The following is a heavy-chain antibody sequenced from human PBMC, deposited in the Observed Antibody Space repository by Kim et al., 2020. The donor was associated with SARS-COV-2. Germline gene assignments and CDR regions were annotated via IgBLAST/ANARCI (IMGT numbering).Heavy chain of an antibody. CDR2: IYHSGST. CDR1: GGSISSSNW. V-gene: IGHV4-4*02. Sequence: SETLSLTCAVSGGSISSSNWWSWVRQPPGKGLEWIGEIYHSGSTNYNPSLKSRVTISVDKSKNQFSLKLSSVTAADTAVYYCAREISIAAAGFYYYYYYGMDVWGQGTTVTVSS. D-gene: IGHD6-13*01. CDR3: AREISIAAAGFYYYYYYGMDV. J-gene: IGHJ6*02.